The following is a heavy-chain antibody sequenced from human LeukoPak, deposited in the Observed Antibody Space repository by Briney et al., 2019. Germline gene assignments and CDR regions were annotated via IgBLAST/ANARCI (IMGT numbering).Heavy chain of an antibody. CDR2: FDPEDGET. CDR3: ATVTGWNNWFDP. V-gene: IGHV1-24*01. CDR1: GYTLTELS. D-gene: IGHD6-19*01. Sequence: GASVTVSFTVSGYTLTELSMHWVRQAPGKGLEWMGGFDPEDGETIYAQKFQGRVTMTEDTSTDTAYMELSSLRSEDTAVYYCATVTGWNNWFDPWGQGTLVTVSS. J-gene: IGHJ5*02.